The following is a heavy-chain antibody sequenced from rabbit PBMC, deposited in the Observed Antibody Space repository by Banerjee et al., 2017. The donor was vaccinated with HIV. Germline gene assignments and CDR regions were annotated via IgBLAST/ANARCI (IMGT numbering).Heavy chain of an antibody. Sequence: EESGGDLVKPEGSLTLTCTASGFSFSSSYWICWVRQAPGKGLEWIACIDGGSSGGTMYASWAKGRFTISLDKAQNTVFLQMTSLTAADTATYFCARGLVAGVLDLWGQGTLVTVS. CDR2: IDGGSSGGT. V-gene: IGHV1S45*01. CDR3: ARGLVAGVLDL. CDR1: GFSFSSSYW. D-gene: IGHD3-3*01. J-gene: IGHJ4*01.